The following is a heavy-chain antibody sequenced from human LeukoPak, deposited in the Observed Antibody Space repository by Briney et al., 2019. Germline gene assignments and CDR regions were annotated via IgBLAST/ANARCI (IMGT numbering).Heavy chain of an antibody. V-gene: IGHV3-23*01. CDR1: GFTFSSYA. J-gene: IGHJ4*02. D-gene: IGHD3-3*01. CDR3: ARDPQPYDFWSGYWNC. CDR2: ISGSGSNT. Sequence: RGSLRLSCDASGFTFSSYAMSWVRQVPGKGLEWVSVISGSGSNTYYADSVKGRFTISRDNSKNTLYLQMNSLGVEDTAVYYCARDPQPYDFWSGYWNCWGQGTLVTVSP.